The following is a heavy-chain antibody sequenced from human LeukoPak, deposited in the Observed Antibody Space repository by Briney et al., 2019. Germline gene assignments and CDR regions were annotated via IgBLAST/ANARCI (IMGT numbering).Heavy chain of an antibody. CDR3: ARHPHYYDSSGYYLAWFDP. Sequence: SETLSLTCTVSGASISSSYYWTWIRQPPGKGLEWIGHIYYSGSTSYNPSLKSRVIISLDTSKNQFSLKLSSVTAADTAVYYCARHPHYYDSSGYYLAWFDPWGQGTLVTVSS. V-gene: IGHV4-59*08. D-gene: IGHD3-22*01. CDR1: GASISSSYY. J-gene: IGHJ5*02. CDR2: IYYSGST.